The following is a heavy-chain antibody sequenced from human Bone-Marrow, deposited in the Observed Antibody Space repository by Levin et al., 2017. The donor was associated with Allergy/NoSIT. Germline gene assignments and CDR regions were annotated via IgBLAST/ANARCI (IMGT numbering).Heavy chain of an antibody. V-gene: IGHV3-23*01. CDR2: ISGSGGNT. Sequence: QSGGSLRLSCAASGFTFSNYAMSWVRQAPGKGLEWVSDISGSGGNTYYGDSVKGRFTISRDNSKNTLYLQMNSLRAEDTAVYYCAKKRDCGGDCYSIPRRYGMDVWGQGTTVTVSS. D-gene: IGHD2-21*02. CDR1: GFTFSNYA. J-gene: IGHJ6*02. CDR3: AKKRDCGGDCYSIPRRYGMDV.